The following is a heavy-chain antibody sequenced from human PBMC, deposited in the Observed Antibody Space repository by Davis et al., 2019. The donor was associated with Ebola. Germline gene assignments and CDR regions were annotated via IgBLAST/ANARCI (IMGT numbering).Heavy chain of an antibody. CDR1: GFTFSSYA. V-gene: IGHV3-23*01. J-gene: IGHJ5*02. CDR3: ARDPEGSSWYAGWFDP. Sequence: GESLKISCAASGFTFSSYAMSWVRQAPGKGLEWVSNISGSGGSTNYADSVKGRFTISRDNSKNTLYLQMNSLRAEDTAVYYCARDPEGSSWYAGWFDPWGQGTLVTVSS. D-gene: IGHD6-13*01. CDR2: ISGSGGST.